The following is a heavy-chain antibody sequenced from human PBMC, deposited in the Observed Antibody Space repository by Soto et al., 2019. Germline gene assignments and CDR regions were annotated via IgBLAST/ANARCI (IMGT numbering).Heavy chain of an antibody. J-gene: IGHJ3*02. D-gene: IGHD3-22*01. CDR1: GFTFSSYS. V-gene: IGHV3-74*01. Sequence: GGSLRLSCAASGFTFSSYSMNWVRQAPGKGLEWVSRINSDGSSTSYADSVKGRFTISRDNAKNTLYLQMNSLRAEDTAVYYCARGGEGYYYDSSGPDSDAFDIWGQGTMVTVSS. CDR2: INSDGSST. CDR3: ARGGEGYYYDSSGPDSDAFDI.